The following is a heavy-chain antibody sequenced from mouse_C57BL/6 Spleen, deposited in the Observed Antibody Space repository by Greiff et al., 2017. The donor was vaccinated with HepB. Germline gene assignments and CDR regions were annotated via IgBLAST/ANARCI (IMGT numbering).Heavy chain of an antibody. CDR2: INPNNGGT. CDR3: ARPFSYGSSYWYFDV. CDR1: GSTFTDYY. Sequence: EVQLQQSGPELVKPGASVKISCKASGSTFTDYYMNWVKQSHGKSLEWIGDINPNNGGTSYNQKFKGKATLTVDKSSSTAYMELRSLTSEDSAVYYCARPFSYGSSYWYFDVWGTGTTVTVSS. V-gene: IGHV1-26*01. D-gene: IGHD1-1*01. J-gene: IGHJ1*03.